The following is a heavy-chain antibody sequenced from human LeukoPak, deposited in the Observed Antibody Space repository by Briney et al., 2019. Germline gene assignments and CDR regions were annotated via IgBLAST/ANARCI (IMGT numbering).Heavy chain of an antibody. CDR2: INPAGSET. V-gene: IGHV3-7*01. CDR3: ARARYSDF. Sequence: GGSLRLSCAASGFSFSAYWMTWVRQAPGTGLERVANINPAGSETYYVDPVKGRFSISRDNAKNLVYLQMNSLRAEDTAVYYCARARYSDFWGQGTLVTVSS. J-gene: IGHJ4*02. CDR1: GFSFSAYW.